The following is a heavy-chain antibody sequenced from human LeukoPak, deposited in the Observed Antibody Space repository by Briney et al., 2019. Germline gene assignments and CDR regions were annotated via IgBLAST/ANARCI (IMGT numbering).Heavy chain of an antibody. CDR2: IYSGGST. Sequence: GGSLRLSCAASGFTVSSNYMSWVRQAPGKGLEWVSVIYSGGSTYYADSVKGRFTISRDNSKNTLYLQMNSLRAEDTAVYYCARVLRYFDWSNYFDYWGQGTLVTVSS. CDR3: ARVLRYFDWSNYFDY. D-gene: IGHD3-9*01. J-gene: IGHJ4*02. V-gene: IGHV3-53*01. CDR1: GFTVSSNY.